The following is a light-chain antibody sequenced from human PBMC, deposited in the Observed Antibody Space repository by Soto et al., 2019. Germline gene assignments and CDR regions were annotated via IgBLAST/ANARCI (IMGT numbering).Light chain of an antibody. J-gene: IGKJ4*01. V-gene: IGKV1-12*01. CDR3: QQGNSSPPT. CDR2: TAS. CDR1: QDIGYA. Sequence: DIQMTQSPSSVSASVGDRVTITCRASQDIGYALAWFQQKPGEAPSLLMYTASSLHSGVPSRFSDSSSGTDFTLPISTLQPKDSETYYCQQGNSSPPTLGGGTKGELK.